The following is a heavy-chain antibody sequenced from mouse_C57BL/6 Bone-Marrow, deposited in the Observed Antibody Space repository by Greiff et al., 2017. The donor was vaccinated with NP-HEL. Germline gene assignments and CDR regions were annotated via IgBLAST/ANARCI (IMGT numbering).Heavy chain of an antibody. J-gene: IGHJ4*01. CDR1: GYSFTGYF. D-gene: IGHD1-1*01. Sequence: EVQLQQSGPELVKPGASVKISCKASGYSFTGYFMNWVKQRHGKGLEWIGRINPYNGDTFYKQKFKGKATLTVDKSSSTAHMEPLSLTSEDFAVYYCAGTTVVGYYAMDYWGQGTSVTVSS. CDR3: AGTTVVGYYAMDY. CDR2: INPYNGDT. V-gene: IGHV1-37*01.